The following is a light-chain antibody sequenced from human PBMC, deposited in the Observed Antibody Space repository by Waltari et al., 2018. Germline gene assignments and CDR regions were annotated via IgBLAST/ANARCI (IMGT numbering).Light chain of an antibody. J-gene: IGKJ2*01. Sequence: EIVLTQSPGTLSLSPGERATPSCRPSETISDYLAWYQQKPGQAPRPLIYNTATRATGIPARFSGSGSGTDFTLTIDSLEPEDFAVYYCQQESTFGQGTNLEIK. CDR2: NTA. CDR1: ETISDY. CDR3: QQEST. V-gene: IGKV3-11*01.